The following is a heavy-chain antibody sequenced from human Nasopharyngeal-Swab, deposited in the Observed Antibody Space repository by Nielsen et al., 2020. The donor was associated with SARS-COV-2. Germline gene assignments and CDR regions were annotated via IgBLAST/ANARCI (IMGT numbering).Heavy chain of an antibody. CDR2: FDPEDGET. CDR1: GYTLTELS. D-gene: IGHD6-19*01. J-gene: IGHJ6*02. CDR3: ASGIAVAGTPAHYYYYYGMDV. V-gene: IGHV1-24*01. Sequence: ASVKVSCKVSGYTLTELSMHWVRQAPGKGLEWMGGFDPEDGETIYAQKFQGGVTMTEDTSTDTAYMELSSLRSEDTAVYYCASGIAVAGTPAHYYYYYGMDVWGQGTTVTVSS.